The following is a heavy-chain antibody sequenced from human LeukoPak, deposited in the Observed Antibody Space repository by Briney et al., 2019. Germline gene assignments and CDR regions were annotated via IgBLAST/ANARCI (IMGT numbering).Heavy chain of an antibody. CDR1: GYIFTSYW. D-gene: IGHD2-15*01. Sequence: GESLQISCKGSGYIFTSYWIGWVRPLPGKGLERMGIIYPGDSDTRYSPSFQGQVTISADKSISTAYLQWSSLKASDTAMYYCARLNEGYCSGGSCYRGLFDYWGQGTLVTVSS. J-gene: IGHJ4*02. CDR3: ARLNEGYCSGGSCYRGLFDY. CDR2: IYPGDSDT. V-gene: IGHV5-51*01.